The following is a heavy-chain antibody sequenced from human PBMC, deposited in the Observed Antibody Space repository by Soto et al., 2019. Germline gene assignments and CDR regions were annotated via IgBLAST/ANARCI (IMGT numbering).Heavy chain of an antibody. D-gene: IGHD1-1*01. J-gene: IGHJ4*02. CDR2: IGATGRDT. V-gene: IGHV3-23*01. Sequence: GGSLRLSCVSSGFTFGSCAMTWVRQSPERGLEWVSTIGATGRDTYFADSVRGRFSISTDKSRNTVFLQMNSLRAEDTAIYYCAKSRPTGPAVKFDYWGPGVLVTVSS. CDR1: GFTFGSCA. CDR3: AKSRPTGPAVKFDY.